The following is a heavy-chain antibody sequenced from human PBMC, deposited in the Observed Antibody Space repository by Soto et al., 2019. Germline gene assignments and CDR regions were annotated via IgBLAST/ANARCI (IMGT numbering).Heavy chain of an antibody. CDR1: GFTFSSYS. Sequence: PGGSLRLSCAASGFTFSSYSMNWVRQAPGKGLEWVSYISSSSSTIYYADSVKGRFTISRDNAKNSLYLQMNSLRAEDTAVYYCARDGCSSTSCYSSFDYWGQGTLVTVSS. J-gene: IGHJ4*02. CDR3: ARDGCSSTSCYSSFDY. V-gene: IGHV3-48*01. D-gene: IGHD2-2*01. CDR2: ISSSSSTI.